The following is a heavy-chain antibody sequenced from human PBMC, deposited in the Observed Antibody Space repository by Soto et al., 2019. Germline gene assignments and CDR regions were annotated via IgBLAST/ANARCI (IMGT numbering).Heavy chain of an antibody. V-gene: IGHV2-5*02. D-gene: IGHD2-15*01. CDR3: AYLPCSGGSCYWFSFSGMDV. Sequence: QITLKESGPTLVKPTQTLTLTCTFSGFSLSTSGVGVAWIRQPPGKALEWLALIYWDDDKRYRPSLESRLTINKDTSKNQVVLTMDNMDSVDTATYYCAYLPCSGGSCYWFSFSGMDVWGQGTTVTVSS. CDR1: GFSLSTSGVG. J-gene: IGHJ6*02. CDR2: IYWDDDK.